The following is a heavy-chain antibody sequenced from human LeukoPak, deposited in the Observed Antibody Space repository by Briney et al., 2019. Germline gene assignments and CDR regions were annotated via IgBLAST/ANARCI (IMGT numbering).Heavy chain of an antibody. CDR1: GGSISSSNW. CDR2: IYHSGST. Sequence: SGTLSLTCAVSGGSISSSNWWSWVRQPPGKGLEWIGEIYHSGSTNYNPSLKSRVTISVDKSKNQFSLKLSSVTAADTAVYYCARPNSPYCSGGSCHDAFDIWGQGTMVTVSS. V-gene: IGHV4-4*02. D-gene: IGHD2-15*01. J-gene: IGHJ3*02. CDR3: ARPNSPYCSGGSCHDAFDI.